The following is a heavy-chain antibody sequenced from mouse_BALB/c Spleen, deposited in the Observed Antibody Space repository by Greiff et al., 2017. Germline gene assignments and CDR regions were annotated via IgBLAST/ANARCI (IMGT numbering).Heavy chain of an antibody. CDR2: ISPGNGDI. D-gene: IGHD2-10*02. Sequence: VQLQQSDAELVKPGASVKISCKASGYTFTDHAIHWVKQKPEQGLEWIGYISPGNGDIKYNEKFKGKATLTADKSSSTAYMQLNSLTSEDSAVYFCTYGNYVRWYFDVWGAGTTVTVSS. J-gene: IGHJ1*01. CDR1: GYTFTDHA. CDR3: TYGNYVRWYFDV. V-gene: IGHV1S53*02.